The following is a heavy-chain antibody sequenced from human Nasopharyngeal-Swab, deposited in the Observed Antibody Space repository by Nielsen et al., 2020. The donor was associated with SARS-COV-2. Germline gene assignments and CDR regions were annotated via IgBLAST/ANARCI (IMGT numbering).Heavy chain of an antibody. V-gene: IGHV3-33*01. CDR2: IWYDGSNK. D-gene: IGHD3-22*01. CDR3: ARGNYYDSSGYYYVAFDI. Sequence: VRQMPGKGLEWVAVIWYDGSNKYYADSVKGRFTISRDSSKNTLYLQMNSLRAEDAAVYYCARGNYYDSSGYYYVAFDIWGQGTMVTVSS. J-gene: IGHJ3*02.